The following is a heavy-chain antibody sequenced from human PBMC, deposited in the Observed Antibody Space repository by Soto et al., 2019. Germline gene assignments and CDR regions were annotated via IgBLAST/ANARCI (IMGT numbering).Heavy chain of an antibody. J-gene: IGHJ5*02. D-gene: IGHD1-26*01. CDR2: IYYSGST. Sequence: PSETLSLTCTVSGGSISSGDYYWSWIRQPPGKGLEWIGYIYYSGSTYYNPSLKSRVTISVDTSKNQFSLKLSSVTAADTAVYYCARVKWELLMGSIYNWFDPWGQGTLVTVSS. CDR3: ARVKWELLMGSIYNWFDP. V-gene: IGHV4-30-4*01. CDR1: GGSISSGDYY.